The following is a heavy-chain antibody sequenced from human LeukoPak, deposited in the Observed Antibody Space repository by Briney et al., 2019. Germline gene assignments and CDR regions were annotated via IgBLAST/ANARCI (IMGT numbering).Heavy chain of an antibody. D-gene: IGHD3-16*01. CDR1: GGSISSSSYY. CDR2: IYYSGST. CDR3: ATMITFGGVYGY. J-gene: IGHJ4*02. V-gene: IGHV4-39*07. Sequence: SETLSLTCTVSGGSISSSSYYWGWIRQPPGKGLEWIGSIYYSGSTYYNPSLKSRVTISVDTSKNQFSLKLSSVTAADTAVYYCATMITFGGVYGYWGQGSLVTVSS.